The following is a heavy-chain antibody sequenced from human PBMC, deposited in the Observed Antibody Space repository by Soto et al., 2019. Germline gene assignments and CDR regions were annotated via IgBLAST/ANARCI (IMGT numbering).Heavy chain of an antibody. CDR1: GGTFSSYA. CDR3: ARGDVVVVAATRDYYYYGMDV. D-gene: IGHD2-15*01. V-gene: IGHV1-2*04. CDR2: INPNSGGT. J-gene: IGHJ6*02. Sequence: ASVKVSCKASGGTFSSYAISWVRQAPGQGLEWMGWINPNSGGTNYAQKFQGWVTMTRDTSISTAYMELSRLRSDDTAVYYCARGDVVVVAATRDYYYYGMDVWGQGTTVTVSS.